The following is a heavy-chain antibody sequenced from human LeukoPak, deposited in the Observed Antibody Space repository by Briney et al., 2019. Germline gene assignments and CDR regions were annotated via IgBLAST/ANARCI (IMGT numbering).Heavy chain of an antibody. CDR2: ISYDGSNK. CDR3: ARRYYGLLDY. J-gene: IGHJ4*02. Sequence: SGGSLRLSCAASGFTFSSYGMHWVRQAPGKGLEWVAVISYDGSNKYYADSVKGRFTISRDNSKNTLYLQMNSLRAEDTAVYYCARRYYGLLDYWGQGTLVTVSS. V-gene: IGHV3-30*03. D-gene: IGHD2/OR15-2a*01. CDR1: GFTFSSYG.